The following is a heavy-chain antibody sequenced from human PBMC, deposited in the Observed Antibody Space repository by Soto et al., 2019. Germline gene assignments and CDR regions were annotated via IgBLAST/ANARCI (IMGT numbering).Heavy chain of an antibody. Sequence: GASVKVSCKASGGTFSSYAISWVRQAPGQGLEWMGGIIPIFGTANYAQRFQGRVTITADESTSTAYMELSSLRSEDTAVYYCARELAAVEVAFDIWGQGTMVTVSS. CDR2: IIPIFGTA. D-gene: IGHD6-19*01. CDR1: GGTFSSYA. CDR3: ARELAAVEVAFDI. J-gene: IGHJ3*02. V-gene: IGHV1-69*13.